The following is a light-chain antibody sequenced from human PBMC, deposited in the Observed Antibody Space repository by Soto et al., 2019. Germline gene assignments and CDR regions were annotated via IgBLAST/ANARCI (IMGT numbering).Light chain of an antibody. J-gene: IGKJ2*01. V-gene: IGKV3-20*01. Sequence: PGERATLSCRASQSVTYDQLAWYRQTPGQAPRLLIYGASSRAAGIPDRFSGSGSGTDFTLTISRLEPEDFAVYYCQQYNNWPYTFGQGTKVDIK. CDR2: GAS. CDR1: QSVTYDQ. CDR3: QQYNNWPYT.